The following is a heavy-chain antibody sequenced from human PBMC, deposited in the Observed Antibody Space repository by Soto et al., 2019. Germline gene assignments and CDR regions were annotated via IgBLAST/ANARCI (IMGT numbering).Heavy chain of an antibody. V-gene: IGHV4-39*02. D-gene: IGHD4-17*01. CDR1: GGSITSRSYY. J-gene: IGHJ4*02. CDR3: AMTPGLPPGGSFHS. CDR2: VYSSGIT. Sequence: SETLSLTCPVSGGSITSRSYYWGWIRQPPGKGLEWIGSVYSSGITYYNPSLKSRVTISIDTSENHFSLRLSSVTAADTAVYYCAMTPGLPPGGSFHSSCQATLLTVSS.